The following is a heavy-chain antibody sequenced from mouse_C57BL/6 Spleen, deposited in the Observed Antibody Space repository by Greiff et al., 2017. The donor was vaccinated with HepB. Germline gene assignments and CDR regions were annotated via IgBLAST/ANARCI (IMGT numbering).Heavy chain of an antibody. CDR1: GYTFTSYW. Sequence: QVQLKQPGAELVKPGASVKLSCKASGYTFTSYWMHWVKQRPGRGLEWIGRIDPNSGGTKYNEKFKSKATLTVDKPSSTAYMQLSSLTSEDSAVYYCAREETTVVAPAMDYWGQGTSVTVSS. CDR2: IDPNSGGT. D-gene: IGHD1-1*01. V-gene: IGHV1-72*01. J-gene: IGHJ4*01. CDR3: AREETTVVAPAMDY.